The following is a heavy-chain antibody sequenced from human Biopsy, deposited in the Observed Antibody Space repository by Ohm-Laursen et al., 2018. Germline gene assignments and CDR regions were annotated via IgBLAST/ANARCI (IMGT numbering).Heavy chain of an antibody. V-gene: IGHV4-59*02. J-gene: IGHJ6*02. CDR3: ARDSGILNYGNFKYYHYYGMDV. D-gene: IGHD4-11*01. CDR2: IYYSVMT. Sequence: GTLSLTCAVSGDSVTKYYWSWIRQPPGKGLEWIGHIYYSVMTNYNPSLQSRVSISVDTSRNQVSLTLSSVTAADTAVYYCARDSGILNYGNFKYYHYYGMDVWGQGTKVTVPS. CDR1: GDSVTKYY.